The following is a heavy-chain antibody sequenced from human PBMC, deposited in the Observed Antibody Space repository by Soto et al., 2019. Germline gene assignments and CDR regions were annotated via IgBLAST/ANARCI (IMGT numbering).Heavy chain of an antibody. Sequence: GGSLRLSCAASGFTFSTYWMHWVRQPPGKGLVWVSRINNDGSSTSYADSVKGRFTISRDNAKNTLYLQMNSLRAEDTAVYYCARGGENYYDRSGLFDYWGQGTLVTVSS. CDR1: GFTFSTYW. V-gene: IGHV3-74*01. CDR2: INNDGSST. D-gene: IGHD3-22*01. CDR3: ARGGENYYDRSGLFDY. J-gene: IGHJ4*02.